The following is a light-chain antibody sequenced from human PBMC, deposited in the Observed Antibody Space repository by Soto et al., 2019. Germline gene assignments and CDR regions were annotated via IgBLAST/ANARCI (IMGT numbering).Light chain of an antibody. J-gene: IGKJ1*01. V-gene: IGKV1-8*01. CDR3: QQYYSYPLT. CDR1: QGISSY. Sequence: AIRMTQSPSSFSASTGDRVTITCRASQGISSYLAWYQQKPGKAHKLLIYAASTLQSGVPSRFRGSASGTDFTLTISWLQAEDFATYCCQQYYSYPLTFGQGTKVEIK. CDR2: AAS.